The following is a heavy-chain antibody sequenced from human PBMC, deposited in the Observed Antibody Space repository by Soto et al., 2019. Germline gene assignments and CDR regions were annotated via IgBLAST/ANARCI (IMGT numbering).Heavy chain of an antibody. Sequence: LRLSCAASAFTFKNYAMTWVRQVPGQGLEWGSSIDVTGGSATYADFVKGRFTISRDNSRDTLSLQMNSLRVEDTAIYYCAKQFLAYYDFWSGHQDGSYFDYWGQGIQVTVSS. V-gene: IGHV3-23*01. D-gene: IGHD3-3*01. CDR1: AFTFKNYA. CDR2: IDVTGGSA. J-gene: IGHJ4*02. CDR3: AKQFLAYYDFWSGHQDGSYFDY.